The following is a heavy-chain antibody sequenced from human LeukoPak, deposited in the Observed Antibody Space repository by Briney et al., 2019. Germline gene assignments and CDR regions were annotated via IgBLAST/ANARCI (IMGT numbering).Heavy chain of an antibody. D-gene: IGHD6-6*01. CDR3: ARAGIAAPDY. Sequence: GGSLRLSCAASGFTFSSYGMHWVRQAPGKGLEWVAFIRYDGSNKYYTDSAKGRFTISRDNTKNTLYLQMNSLRAEDTAVYYCARAGIAAPDYWGQGTLVTVSS. CDR1: GFTFSSYG. V-gene: IGHV3-30*02. J-gene: IGHJ4*02. CDR2: IRYDGSNK.